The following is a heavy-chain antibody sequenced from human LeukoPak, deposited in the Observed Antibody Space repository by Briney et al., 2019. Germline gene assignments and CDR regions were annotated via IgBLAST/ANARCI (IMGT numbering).Heavy chain of an antibody. D-gene: IGHD3-3*01. CDR3: AKMYYDFWSGYYPQGNWFDP. Sequence: PGGSLRLYCAASGFTFSSYAMSWVRQAPGKGLEWVSAISGSGGSTYYADSVKGRFTISRDNSKNTLYLQMNSLRAEDTAVYYCAKMYYDFWSGYYPQGNWFDPWGQGTLVTVSS. J-gene: IGHJ5*02. V-gene: IGHV3-23*01. CDR1: GFTFSSYA. CDR2: ISGSGGST.